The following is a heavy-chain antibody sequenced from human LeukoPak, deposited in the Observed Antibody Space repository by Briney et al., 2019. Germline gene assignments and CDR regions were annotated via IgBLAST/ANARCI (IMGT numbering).Heavy chain of an antibody. CDR1: GFTFSDYY. CDR2: ISSSSSYT. Sequence: GGSLRLSCAASGFTFSDYYMSWIRQAPGKGLEWVSYISSSSSYTNCADSVKGRFTISRDNAKNSLYLQMNSLRAEDKAVYYCASVGARRGYTYGQYYFDYWGQGTLVTVSS. J-gene: IGHJ4*02. D-gene: IGHD5-18*01. CDR3: ASVGARRGYTYGQYYFDY. V-gene: IGHV3-11*03.